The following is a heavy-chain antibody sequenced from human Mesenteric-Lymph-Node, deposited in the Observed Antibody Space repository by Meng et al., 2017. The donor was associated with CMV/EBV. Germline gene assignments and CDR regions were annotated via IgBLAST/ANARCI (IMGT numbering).Heavy chain of an antibody. V-gene: IGHV3-66*01. Sequence: AHLVEAGGGLVHPGWYLRLSCAASGFNVRDKYMSWVRQAPGKGLEWVCIIYRGDNTYYIDSVKDRFTVSRDNSKNTMYLQMNSLRVEDTAVYYCTGDSVSNPNLDYWGQGTLVTVSS. CDR2: IYRGDNT. J-gene: IGHJ4*02. CDR3: TGDSVSNPNLDY. CDR1: GFNVRDKY. D-gene: IGHD3-10*01.